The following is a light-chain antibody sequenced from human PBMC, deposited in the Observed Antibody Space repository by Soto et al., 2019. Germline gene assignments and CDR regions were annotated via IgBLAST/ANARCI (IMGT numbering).Light chain of an antibody. CDR1: SSNIGSNA. CDR3: AAWDDSLNGVV. J-gene: IGLJ2*01. Sequence: QPVLTQPPSASGTPGQRVTISCSGSSSNIGSNAVNWYQQLPGTAPKLIIYSNDQRPSGVPDRFSGSKSATSASLAISGLQSEDEAEYYCAAWDDSLNGVVFGGGTKLTVL. V-gene: IGLV1-44*01. CDR2: SND.